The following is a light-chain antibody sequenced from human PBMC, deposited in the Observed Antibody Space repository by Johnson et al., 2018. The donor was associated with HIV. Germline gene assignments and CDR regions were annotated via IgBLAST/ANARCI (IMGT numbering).Light chain of an antibody. J-gene: IGLJ1*01. CDR1: SSNIGNNY. CDR3: GTWDSCLSAGLYV. Sequence: QSVLTQPPSVSAAPGQKVTISCSGSSSNIGNNYVSWYQQIPGTAPKLLIYDNNKRPSGIPDRFSGSKSGTSATLGITGLQTGDEADYYCGTWDSCLSAGLYVFGTGTKVTVL. V-gene: IGLV1-51*01. CDR2: DNN.